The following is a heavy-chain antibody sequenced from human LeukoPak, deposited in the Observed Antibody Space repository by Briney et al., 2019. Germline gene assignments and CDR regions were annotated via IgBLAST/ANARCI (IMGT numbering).Heavy chain of an antibody. D-gene: IGHD1-26*01. CDR2: ISDSGGNT. Sequence: PGGSLRLSCAASGFTFSTDAMIWVRQAPGRGLEWVSTISDSGGNTYYADSVKGRFTISRDNSKNTLHVQMNSLRAEDTAVYYCARRTRGSSGGYFDYWGQGTLVAVYS. V-gene: IGHV3-23*01. CDR1: GFTFSTDA. J-gene: IGHJ4*02. CDR3: ARRTRGSSGGYFDY.